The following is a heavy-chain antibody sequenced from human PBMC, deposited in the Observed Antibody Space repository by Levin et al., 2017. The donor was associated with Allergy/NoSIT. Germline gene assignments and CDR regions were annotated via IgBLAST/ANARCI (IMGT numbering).Heavy chain of an antibody. CDR1: GFTFSSFA. D-gene: IGHD3-3*01. J-gene: IGHJ4*01. Sequence: GGSLRLSCAASGFTFSSFAMSWVRQTPGKGLEWVSAISGSGGGTYYADSVKGRFTISRDNSQNTLYLLMNSLRVDDTAVYYCAKVRGITIFGFDYWGQGTLVTVSS. CDR3: AKVRGITIFGFDY. V-gene: IGHV3-23*01. CDR2: ISGSGGGT.